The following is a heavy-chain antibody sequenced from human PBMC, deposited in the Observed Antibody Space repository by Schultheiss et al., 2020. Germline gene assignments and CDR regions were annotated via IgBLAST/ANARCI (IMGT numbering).Heavy chain of an antibody. V-gene: IGHV3-30*18. CDR1: GLTFNSFG. J-gene: IGHJ3*02. Sequence: GGSLRLSCAASGLTFNSFGMHWVRQAPGKGLEWVAVMSYDGTKESYADSVKGRFAVSRDNSDNTLSLEMNSLRAEDTAVYYCAKDGRSGYTFGYGAFDIWGQGTMVTVSS. CDR2: MSYDGTKE. D-gene: IGHD5-18*01. CDR3: AKDGRSGYTFGYGAFDI.